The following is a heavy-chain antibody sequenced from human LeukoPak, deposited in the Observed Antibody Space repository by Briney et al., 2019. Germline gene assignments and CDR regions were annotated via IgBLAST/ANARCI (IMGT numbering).Heavy chain of an antibody. CDR1: GFTFRSHD. CDR2: ISASGGST. CDR3: VREGPRGLAFDV. V-gene: IGHV3-23*01. Sequence: GGSLRLSCAASGFTFRSHDMSWVRQAPGKGLEWVSGISASGGSTFYADSVKGRFTISRDKSKNTLYLQMNGLRVEDTAVYYCVREGPRGLAFDVWGQGTMVTVSS. J-gene: IGHJ3*01. D-gene: IGHD3/OR15-3a*01.